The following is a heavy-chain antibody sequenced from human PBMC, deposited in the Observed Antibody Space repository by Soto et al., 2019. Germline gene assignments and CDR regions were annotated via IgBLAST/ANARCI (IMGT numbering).Heavy chain of an antibody. CDR2: INHSGST. Sequence: SETLSLTCAVYGGSFSGYYWSWIRQPPGKGLEWIGEINHSGSTNYNPSLKSRVTISVDTSKNQFSLKLSSVTAADTAVYSCASVAGGSSPFDYWGQGTLVTVSS. CDR1: GGSFSGYY. J-gene: IGHJ4*02. D-gene: IGHD1-26*01. V-gene: IGHV4-34*01. CDR3: ASVAGGSSPFDY.